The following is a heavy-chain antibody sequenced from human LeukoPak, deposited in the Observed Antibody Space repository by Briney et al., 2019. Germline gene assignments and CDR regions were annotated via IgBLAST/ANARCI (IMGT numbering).Heavy chain of an antibody. CDR2: ISYDGSNK. CDR3: ARAQRTYYDFWSGSDAFDI. Sequence: GRSLGLSCAASGFTFSSYAMHWVRQAPGKGLEWVAVISYDGSNKYYADSVKGRFTISRDNSKNTLYLQMNSLRAEDTAVYYCARAQRTYYDFWSGSDAFDIWGQGTMVTVSS. J-gene: IGHJ3*02. D-gene: IGHD3-3*01. CDR1: GFTFSSYA. V-gene: IGHV3-30-3*01.